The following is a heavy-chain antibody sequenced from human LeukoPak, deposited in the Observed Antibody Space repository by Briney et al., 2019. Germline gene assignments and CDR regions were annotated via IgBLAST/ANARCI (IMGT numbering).Heavy chain of an antibody. CDR3: ARGASTWYEDY. V-gene: IGHV5-51*01. D-gene: IGHD6-13*01. J-gene: IGHJ4*02. Sequence: KHGESLNISCKGSRYSFSNYWIGWVRQMPGKGLEWMGIIYPADSDTRYSPSFQGQVTISVGKSISTAYLQWSSLKASDTAMYYCARGASTWYEDYWGQGTLVTVSS. CDR1: RYSFSNYW. CDR2: IYPADSDT.